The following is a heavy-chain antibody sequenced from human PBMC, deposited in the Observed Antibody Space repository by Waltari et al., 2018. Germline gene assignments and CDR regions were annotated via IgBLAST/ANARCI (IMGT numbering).Heavy chain of an antibody. Sequence: QVPLVESGGGVVQPGRSLRLSCAASGFTFSSYGLHWVRQAPGKGLEWVAVISYDGSNKYYADSVKGRFTISRDNSKNTLYLQMNSLRAEDTAVYYCAKENDILTAGMDVWGQGTTVTVSS. CDR3: AKENDILTAGMDV. D-gene: IGHD3-9*01. J-gene: IGHJ6*02. V-gene: IGHV3-30*18. CDR1: GFTFSSYG. CDR2: ISYDGSNK.